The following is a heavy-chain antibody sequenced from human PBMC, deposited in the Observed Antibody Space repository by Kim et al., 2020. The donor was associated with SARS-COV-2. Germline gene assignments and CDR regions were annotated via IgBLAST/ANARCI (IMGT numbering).Heavy chain of an antibody. CDR2: IQQEGREK. V-gene: IGHV3-7*01. J-gene: IGHJ4*02. Sequence: GGSLRLSCAASGFTFSNYWMTWVRQAPGKGLEWVAHIQQEGREKFYVDSVRGRFTISRDNAKNSLYLQMNNLRGDDTAVYYCARDSIPDVRGVNANFNFWGKGTLVTVSS. D-gene: IGHD3-10*01. CDR1: GFTFSNYW. CDR3: ARDSIPDVRGVNANFNF.